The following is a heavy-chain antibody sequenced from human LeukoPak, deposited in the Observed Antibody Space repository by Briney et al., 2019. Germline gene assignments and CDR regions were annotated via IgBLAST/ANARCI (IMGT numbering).Heavy chain of an antibody. V-gene: IGHV4-39*01. J-gene: IGHJ1*01. CDR1: GDSVSRSDHY. Sequence: SETLSLTCSVPGDSVSRSDHYWDWIRQPPGKGLEWIGTIYYSGRTYYSPSLKSRVTMSVDPSNNQFSLNLRSVTAADTAVYYCARRRYYDGSGYLEWGQGTLLSVSS. CDR2: IYYSGRT. CDR3: ARRRYYDGSGYLE. D-gene: IGHD3-22*01.